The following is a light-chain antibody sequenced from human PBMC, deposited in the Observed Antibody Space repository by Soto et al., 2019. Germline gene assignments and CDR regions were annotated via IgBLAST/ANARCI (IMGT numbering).Light chain of an antibody. CDR2: WAS. CDR1: RSVLYKSNNKNH. J-gene: IGKJ4*01. CDR3: QQYFDVPFT. Sequence: DIVMTRSPVSLAVSLGERATMNCKCSRSVLYKSNNKNHLAWYQQKPGQPPQLIIYWASTRESGVPERFSGSGSGTDFTLTISSLEAEDVAFYWCQQYFDVPFTFGGGTKVDIK. V-gene: IGKV4-1*01.